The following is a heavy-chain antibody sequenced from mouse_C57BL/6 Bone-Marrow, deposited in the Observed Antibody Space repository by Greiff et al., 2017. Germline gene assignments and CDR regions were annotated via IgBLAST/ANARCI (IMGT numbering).Heavy chain of an antibody. V-gene: IGHV1-19*01. J-gene: IGHJ4*01. CDR1: GYTFTDYY. CDR2: IKPYNGGT. D-gene: IGHD1-1*02. Sequence: EVKLMESGPVLVKPGASVKMSCKASGYTFTDYYMNWVKQSHGKSLEWIGVIKPYNGGTSYNQKFKGKATLTVDKSSSTAYMELNSLTSEDSAVYYCARVGKGAMDYWGQGTSVTVSS. CDR3: ARVGKGAMDY.